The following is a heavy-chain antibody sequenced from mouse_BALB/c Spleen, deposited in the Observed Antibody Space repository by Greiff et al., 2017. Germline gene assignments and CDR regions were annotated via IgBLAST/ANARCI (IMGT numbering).Heavy chain of an antibody. D-gene: IGHD1-1*01. V-gene: IGHV5-6-5*01. J-gene: IGHJ4*01. Sequence: EVMLVESGGGLVKPGGSLKLSCAASGFTFSSYAMSWVRQTPEKRLEWVASISSGGSTYYPDSVKGRFTISRDNAKNTLYLEMSSLRSEDTAMYYCASLHYYGSSYGVDYWGQGTSVTVSS. CDR1: GFTFSSYA. CDR3: ASLHYYGSSYGVDY. CDR2: ISSGGST.